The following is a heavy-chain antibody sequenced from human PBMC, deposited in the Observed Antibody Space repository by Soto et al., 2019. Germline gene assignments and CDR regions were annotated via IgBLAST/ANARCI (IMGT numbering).Heavy chain of an antibody. V-gene: IGHV1-2*02. Sequence: GASVKVSCKASGYTFTGYYMHWVRRAPGQGLEWMGWINPNSGGTNYAQKFQGRVTMTRDTSISTAYMELSRLRSDDTAVYYCAIGYCSGGSCYSYYYYYGMDVWGQGTTVTVSS. J-gene: IGHJ6*02. CDR1: GYTFTGYY. CDR2: INPNSGGT. CDR3: AIGYCSGGSCYSYYYYYGMDV. D-gene: IGHD2-15*01.